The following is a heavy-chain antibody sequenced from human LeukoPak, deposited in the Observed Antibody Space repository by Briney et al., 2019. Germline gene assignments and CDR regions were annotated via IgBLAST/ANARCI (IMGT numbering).Heavy chain of an antibody. CDR3: ARRVTGRYCSGGSCYPNWFDP. CDR1: GGSISSYY. J-gene: IGHJ5*02. D-gene: IGHD2-15*01. V-gene: IGHV4-59*08. CDR2: IYYGGST. Sequence: SETLSLTCAVSGGSISSYYWSWIRQPPGGGLEWRGYIYYGGSTNYNPSLKSRVTISVDTSKNQFSLKLSSVTAADTAVYYCARRVTGRYCSGGSCYPNWFDPWGQGTLVTVSS.